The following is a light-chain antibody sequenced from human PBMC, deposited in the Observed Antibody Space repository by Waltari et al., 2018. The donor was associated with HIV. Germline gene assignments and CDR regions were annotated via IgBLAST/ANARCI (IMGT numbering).Light chain of an antibody. Sequence: DVQMTQSPSTLSASVGDRVTITCRASESITSCLAWYQQKPGKAPKLLIYKAFTLESGVPSRFSCSGSETEFTLTINSLQPDDFATYYCQQYHNKPLTFGGGTKVEIK. CDR2: KAF. CDR1: ESITSC. J-gene: IGKJ4*01. CDR3: QQYHNKPLT. V-gene: IGKV1-5*03.